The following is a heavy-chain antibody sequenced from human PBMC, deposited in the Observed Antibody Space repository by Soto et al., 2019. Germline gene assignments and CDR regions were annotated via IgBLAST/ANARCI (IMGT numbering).Heavy chain of an antibody. D-gene: IGHD1-1*01. Sequence: QVQLVESGGGVAQPGRSLRLSCAASGFTFSSFGMHWVRQAPGKGPEWVALIWNDGSNKKYADSVRGRFTISRDNSKNTLYLQMNSLRAEDTGVYYCARDTNWNHADYWGQGTLVTVSS. V-gene: IGHV3-33*01. CDR3: ARDTNWNHADY. CDR2: IWNDGSNK. J-gene: IGHJ4*02. CDR1: GFTFSSFG.